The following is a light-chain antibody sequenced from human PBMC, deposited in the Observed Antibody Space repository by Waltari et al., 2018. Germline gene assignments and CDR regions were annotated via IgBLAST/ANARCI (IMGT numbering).Light chain of an antibody. V-gene: IGLV2-14*03. CDR3: SSYTTTDIPYV. CDR2: DVK. J-gene: IGLJ1*01. Sequence: QSALTQPASVSGSPGQSITISCTGASSYVGGHDYVSLYQQHPGKAPKRIIYDVKDRPSGVSKRFSGSKSGNTASLTISGLQAEDEADYYCSSYTTTDIPYVFGTGTRVTVL. CDR1: SSYVGGHDY.